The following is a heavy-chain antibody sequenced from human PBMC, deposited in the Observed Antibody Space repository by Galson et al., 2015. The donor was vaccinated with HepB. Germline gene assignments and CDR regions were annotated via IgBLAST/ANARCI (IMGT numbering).Heavy chain of an antibody. J-gene: IGHJ5*02. CDR1: GYSFTSYW. D-gene: IGHD3-10*01. CDR2: IDPSDSYT. CDR3: ARSESVWYGSGIWFDP. Sequence: QYGAEVKKPGESLRISCKGSGYSFTSYWISWVRQMPGKGLEWMGRIDPSDSYTNYSPSFQGHVTISADKSISTAYLQWSSLKASDTAMYYCARSESVWYGSGIWFDPWGQGTLVTVSS. V-gene: IGHV5-10-1*01.